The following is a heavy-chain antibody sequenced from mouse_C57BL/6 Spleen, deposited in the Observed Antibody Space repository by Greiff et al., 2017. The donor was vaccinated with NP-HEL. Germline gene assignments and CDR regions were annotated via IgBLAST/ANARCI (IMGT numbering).Heavy chain of an antibody. V-gene: IGHV1-5*01. CDR2: IYPGNSDT. CDR3: TMRVTTGVAKYYAMDY. CDR1: GYTFTSYW. J-gene: IGHJ4*01. D-gene: IGHD1-1*01. Sequence: VQLQQSGTVLARPGASVKMSCKTSGYTFTSYWMHWVKQRPGQGLEWIGAIYPGNSDTSYNQKFKGKAKLTAVTSASTAYMELSSLTNEDSAVYYCTMRVTTGVAKYYAMDYWGQGTSVTVSS.